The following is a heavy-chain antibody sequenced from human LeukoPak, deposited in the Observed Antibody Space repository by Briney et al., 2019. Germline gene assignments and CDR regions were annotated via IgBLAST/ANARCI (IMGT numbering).Heavy chain of an antibody. CDR1: GFTFSSYG. CDR2: IWYDGSNK. J-gene: IGHJ4*02. CDR3: ARARNDYDSNGFSLLDY. V-gene: IGHV3-33*01. D-gene: IGHD3-22*01. Sequence: GGSLRLSCAASGFTFSSYGMHWVRQAPGKGLEWVAVIWYDGSNKYYADSVKGRFTISRGNSKNTLYLQMNSLRAEDTALYYCARARNDYDSNGFSLLDYWGQGTLVTVSS.